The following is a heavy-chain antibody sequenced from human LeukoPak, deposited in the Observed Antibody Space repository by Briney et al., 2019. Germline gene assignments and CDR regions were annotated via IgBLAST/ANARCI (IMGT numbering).Heavy chain of an antibody. CDR1: GDSLSSYY. V-gene: IGHV4-59*08. D-gene: IGHD3-10*01. CDR2: IYYSGST. CDR3: ARQDSGSSLGYFDY. Sequence: SESLSLTCTVPGDSLSSYYWSWIPQTPRKRLEWIGYIYYSGSTNYNTSLKSRVTISVDTSKNQFSLKLSSVTAADTAVYYCARQDSGSSLGYFDYWGQGTLVTVSS. J-gene: IGHJ4*02.